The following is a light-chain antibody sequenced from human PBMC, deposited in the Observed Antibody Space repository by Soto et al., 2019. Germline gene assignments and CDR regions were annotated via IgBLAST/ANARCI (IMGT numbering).Light chain of an antibody. Sequence: DIQMTQSPSSLSASVGDRVTITCRASQGIGKALGWFQQKPGKAPKRLMYAASTLQSGVPSRFSGSGSGTEFTLTSSGLQPEDFATYYCLQHNSYPYTLGQGTKLEIK. CDR2: AAS. CDR3: LQHNSYPYT. J-gene: IGKJ2*01. V-gene: IGKV1-17*01. CDR1: QGIGKA.